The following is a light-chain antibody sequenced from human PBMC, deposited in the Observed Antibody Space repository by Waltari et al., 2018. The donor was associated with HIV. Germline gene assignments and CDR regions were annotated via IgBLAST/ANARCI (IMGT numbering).Light chain of an antibody. CDR2: WSS. CDR1: QSVLYTSKNKTY. J-gene: IGKJ4*01. CDR3: QQYYSTPFT. Sequence: DIVMTQSPGSMAVSLGERATINCKSSQSVLYTSKNKTYVSWYQQKAGQPPKVLIYWSSTRESGVPELFSGSGSGTDFTLTIDRLQPEDVAVYFCQQYYSTPFTFGGGTRVEIK. V-gene: IGKV4-1*01.